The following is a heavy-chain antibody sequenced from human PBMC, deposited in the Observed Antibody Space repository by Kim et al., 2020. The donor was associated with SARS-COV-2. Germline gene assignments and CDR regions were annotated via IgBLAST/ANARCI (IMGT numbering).Heavy chain of an antibody. D-gene: IGHD2-2*01. J-gene: IGHJ4*02. CDR3: ARFCSSTSCYGGGFDY. Sequence: SLKSRGTISVDTSKTQFSLKLSSVTAADTAVYYCARFCSSTSCYGGGFDYWGQGTLVTVSS. V-gene: IGHV4-4*08.